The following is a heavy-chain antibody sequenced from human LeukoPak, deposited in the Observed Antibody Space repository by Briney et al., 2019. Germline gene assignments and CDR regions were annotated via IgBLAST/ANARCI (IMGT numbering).Heavy chain of an antibody. D-gene: IGHD2-15*01. CDR3: AIVVVAAMGDY. CDR1: GFTFNTYA. J-gene: IGHJ4*02. CDR2: ISSSSSYI. V-gene: IGHV3-21*01. Sequence: GGSLRLSCAASGFTFNTYAMSWVRQAPGKGLEWVSSISSSSSYIYYADSVKGRFTISRDNAKNSLYLQMNSLRAEDTAVYYCAIVVVAAMGDYWGQGTLVTASS.